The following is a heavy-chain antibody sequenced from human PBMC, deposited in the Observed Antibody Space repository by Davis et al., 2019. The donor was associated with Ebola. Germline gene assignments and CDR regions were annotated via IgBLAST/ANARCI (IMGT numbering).Heavy chain of an antibody. Sequence: PGGSLRLSCAASGFTFSSYWMHWVRQAPGKGLVWVSRINSDGSSTSYADSVKGRFTISRDNAKNTLYLQMNSLKTEDTAVYYCTTERPGAIDYWGQGTLVTVSS. CDR2: INSDGSST. CDR1: GFTFSSYW. J-gene: IGHJ4*02. CDR3: TTERPGAIDY. D-gene: IGHD1-26*01. V-gene: IGHV3-74*01.